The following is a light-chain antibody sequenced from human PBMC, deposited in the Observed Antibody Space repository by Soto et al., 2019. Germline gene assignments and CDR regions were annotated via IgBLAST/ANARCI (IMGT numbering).Light chain of an antibody. CDR3: QQRSSWPLT. J-gene: IGKJ4*01. V-gene: IGKV3-11*01. Sequence: EIVLTQSPATLSLSPGERASLSCRASQSVSTFLAWYQQKPGQAPRLLIYDASDRATGIPARFSGSGSGTDFTLTISGLEPEDFAVYYCQQRSSWPLTFGGGTKVEFK. CDR1: QSVSTF. CDR2: DAS.